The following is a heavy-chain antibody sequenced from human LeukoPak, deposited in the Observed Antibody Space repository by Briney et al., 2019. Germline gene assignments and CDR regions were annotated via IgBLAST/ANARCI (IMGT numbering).Heavy chain of an antibody. CDR1: GGSISSGGYY. D-gene: IGHD3-10*01. J-gene: IGHJ2*01. Sequence: ASQTLSLTCTVSGGSISSGGYYWGWIRQHPGKGLEWIGYIYYSGSTYYNPSLKSRVTISVDTSKNQFSLKLSSVTAADTAVYYCASGQTLLWFGELWGRGTLVTVSS. CDR3: ASGQTLLWFGEL. CDR2: IYYSGST. V-gene: IGHV4-31*03.